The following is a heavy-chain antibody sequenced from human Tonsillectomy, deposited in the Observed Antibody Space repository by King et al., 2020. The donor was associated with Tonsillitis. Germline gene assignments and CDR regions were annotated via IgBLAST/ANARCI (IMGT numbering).Heavy chain of an antibody. CDR2: ISGSGGST. V-gene: IGHV3-23*04. J-gene: IGHJ4*02. Sequence: VQLVESGGGLVQPGGSLRLSCAASGFSFSSYAMSWVRQAPGKGLEWVSAISGSGGSTYYADSVKGRFTISRDNSKNTLCLQMNSLRAEDTAVYYCAKDRRGITIFGVVIKGYFDYWGQGTLVTVSS. CDR1: GFSFSSYA. D-gene: IGHD3-3*01. CDR3: AKDRRGITIFGVVIKGYFDY.